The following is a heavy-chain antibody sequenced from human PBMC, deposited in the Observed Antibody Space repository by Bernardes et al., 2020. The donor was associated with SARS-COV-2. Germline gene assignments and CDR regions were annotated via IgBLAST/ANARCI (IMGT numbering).Heavy chain of an antibody. J-gene: IGHJ6*02. V-gene: IGHV1-18*01. CDR2: ISAYNGNT. CDR1: GYTFTSYG. CDR3: ARDTNSIYYYYGMDV. D-gene: IGHD1-1*01. Sequence: ASVKVSCKASGYTFTSYGISWVRQAPGQGLEWVGWISAYNGNTNYAQKLQGRVTMTTDTSTSTAYMELSTRRSDDTAVYFCARDTNSIYYYYGMDVWGQGTTVTVSS.